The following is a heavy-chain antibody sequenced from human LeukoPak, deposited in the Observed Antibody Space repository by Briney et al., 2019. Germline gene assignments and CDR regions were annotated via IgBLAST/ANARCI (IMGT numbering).Heavy chain of an antibody. CDR1: GGSISSSSYY. V-gene: IGHV4-39*07. Sequence: SETLSLTCTVSGGSISSSSYYWGWIRQPPGKGLEWIGSIYYSGSTYYNPSLKSRVTISVDTSKNQFSLMLNSVTAADTAVYYCARESRRIAAAGPSYYMDVWGRGTTVTISS. CDR3: ARESRRIAAAGPSYYMDV. J-gene: IGHJ6*03. D-gene: IGHD6-13*01. CDR2: IYYSGST.